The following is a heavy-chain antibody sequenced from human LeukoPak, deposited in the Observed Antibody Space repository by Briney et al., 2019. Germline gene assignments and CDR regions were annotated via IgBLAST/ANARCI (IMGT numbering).Heavy chain of an antibody. CDR1: GFTFSSYA. CDR3: GRAFPPLRTSSAGDL. D-gene: IGHD3-16*01. Sequence: GGSLRLSCVASGFTFSSYAMSWVRQAPGKGLEWVSGISDGGGSTFYADSVKGRFTISRDNSKNSLYLQMDSLGVEDTAVYYCGRAFPPLRTSSAGDLWGQGTLVIVSS. V-gene: IGHV3-23*01. J-gene: IGHJ1*01. CDR2: ISDGGGST.